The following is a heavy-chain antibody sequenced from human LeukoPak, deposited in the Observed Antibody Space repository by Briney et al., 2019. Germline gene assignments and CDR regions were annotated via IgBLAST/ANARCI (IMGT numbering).Heavy chain of an antibody. Sequence: GVLRLSCAASGFTFSSYSMNWVRQAPGKGLEWVSYISSSSTIYYADSVKGRFTISRDNAKNSLYLQMNSLRDEDTAVYYCARVVPLDYWGQGTLVTVSS. V-gene: IGHV3-48*02. J-gene: IGHJ4*02. CDR1: GFTFSSYS. CDR3: ARVVPLDY. CDR2: ISSSSTI.